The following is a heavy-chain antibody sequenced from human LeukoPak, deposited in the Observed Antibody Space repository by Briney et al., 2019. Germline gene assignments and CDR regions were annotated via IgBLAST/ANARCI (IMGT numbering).Heavy chain of an antibody. CDR2: INPSGGST. D-gene: IGHD1-26*01. V-gene: IGHV1-46*01. CDR1: GGTFSSYA. CDR3: ARVVGATTQLDY. Sequence: ASVKVSCKASGGTFSSYAISWVRQAPGQGLEWMGIINPSGGSTSYAQKFQGRVTITRDTSASTAYMELSSLRSEDTAVYYCARVVGATTQLDYWGQGTLVTVSS. J-gene: IGHJ4*02.